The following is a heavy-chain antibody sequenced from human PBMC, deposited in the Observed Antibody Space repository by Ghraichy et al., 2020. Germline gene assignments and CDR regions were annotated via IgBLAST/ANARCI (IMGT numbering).Heavy chain of an antibody. J-gene: IGHJ3*02. CDR1: GGSISSYY. CDR3: ARVVGGSYFAAFDI. D-gene: IGHD1-26*01. V-gene: IGHV4-59*01. CDR2: IYYSGST. Sequence: SETLSLTCTVSGGSISSYYWSWIRQPPGKGLEWIGYIYYSGSTNYNPSLKSRVTISVDTSKNQFSLKLSSVTAADTAVYYCARVVGGSYFAAFDIWGQGTMVTVSS.